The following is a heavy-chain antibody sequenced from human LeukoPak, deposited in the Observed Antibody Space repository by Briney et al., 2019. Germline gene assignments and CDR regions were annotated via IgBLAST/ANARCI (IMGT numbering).Heavy chain of an antibody. V-gene: IGHV3-7*01. D-gene: IGHD5-18*01. CDR3: ARDDGYSYEFDY. CDR2: IKQDGSEK. CDR1: GFTFSSYW. J-gene: IGHJ4*02. Sequence: GGSLRLSCAASGFTFSSYWTSWVRQAPGKGLEWVANIKQDGSEKYYVDSVKGRFTISRDNAKNSLYLQMNSLRAEDTAVYYCARDDGYSYEFDYWGQGTLVTVSS.